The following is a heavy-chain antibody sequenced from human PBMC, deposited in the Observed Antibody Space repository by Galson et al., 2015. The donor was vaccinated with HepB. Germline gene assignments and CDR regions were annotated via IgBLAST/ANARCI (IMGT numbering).Heavy chain of an antibody. CDR2: IDPSDSYT. D-gene: IGHD3-16*02. V-gene: IGHV5-10-1*01. J-gene: IGHJ3*02. CDR3: ARPKSSYDYVWGSYRHDAFDI. CDR1: GYSFTSYW. Sequence: QSGAEVKKPGESLKISCKGSGYSFTSYWISWVRQMPGKGLEWMGRIDPSDSYTNYSPSLQGHVTISADKSISTAYLQWSSLKASDTAMYYRARPKSSYDYVWGSYRHDAFDIWGQGTMVTVSS.